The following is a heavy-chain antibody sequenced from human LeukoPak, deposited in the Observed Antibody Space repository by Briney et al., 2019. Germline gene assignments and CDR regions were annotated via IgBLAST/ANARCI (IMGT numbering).Heavy chain of an antibody. V-gene: IGHV3-15*01. Sequence: GGSLRLSCAASGFTLSNAWMGWVRQAPGKGLEWVGRIKSKTDGGTTDYAAPVKGSFTISRDDLKNTLYLQMNSLKTEDTAVYYCTTSGSYGTYYFDYWGQGTLVTVSS. CDR3: TTSGSYGTYYFDY. J-gene: IGHJ4*02. CDR2: IKSKTDGGTT. D-gene: IGHD1-26*01. CDR1: GFTLSNAW.